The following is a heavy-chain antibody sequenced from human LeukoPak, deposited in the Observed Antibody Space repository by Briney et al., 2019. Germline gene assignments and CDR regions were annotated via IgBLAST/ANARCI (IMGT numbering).Heavy chain of an antibody. J-gene: IGHJ3*02. CDR3: AREDKQRVHAFEI. Sequence: GGTLTLSCAASGFTFSSYNMNCVRQAPAERLQGVSSISSGSGYIYYTHSVKGRFTISIDKAKNQLYLQMSSLRAEDTAVYYCAREDKQRVHAFEIRGQGTMVTVSS. CDR1: GFTFSSYN. V-gene: IGHV3-21*01. CDR2: ISSGSGYI. D-gene: IGHD6-25*01.